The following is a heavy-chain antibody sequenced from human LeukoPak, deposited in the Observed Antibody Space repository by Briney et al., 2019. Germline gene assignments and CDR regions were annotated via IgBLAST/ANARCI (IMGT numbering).Heavy chain of an antibody. CDR1: GYTFTSYY. V-gene: IGHV1-46*01. D-gene: IGHD5-12*01. CDR2: INPSGGST. J-gene: IGHJ4*02. CDR3: ARSRQPYETTKAFDY. Sequence: ASVKVSCKASGYTFTSYYMHWVRQAPGQGLEWMGIINPSGGSTSYAQKFQGRVTMTRDTSTSTVYMELSSLRSEDTAVYYCARSRQPYETTKAFDYWGQGTLVTVSS.